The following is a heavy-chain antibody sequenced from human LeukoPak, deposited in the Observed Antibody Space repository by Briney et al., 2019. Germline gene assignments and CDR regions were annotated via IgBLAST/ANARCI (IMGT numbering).Heavy chain of an antibody. CDR3: ARRARGTPDY. CDR1: GYSISSGYY. CDR2: IYHSGST. Sequence: SETLSLTCAVSGYSISSGYYWGWIRQRPGKGLEWIGSIYHSGSTYYNPSLKSRVTISVDTSKNQFSLKLSSVTAADSAVYYCARRARGTPDYWGQGTLVTVSS. D-gene: IGHD1-1*01. J-gene: IGHJ4*02. V-gene: IGHV4-38-2*01.